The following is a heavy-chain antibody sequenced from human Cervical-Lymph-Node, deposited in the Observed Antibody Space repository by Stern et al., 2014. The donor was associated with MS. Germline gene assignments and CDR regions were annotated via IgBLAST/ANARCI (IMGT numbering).Heavy chain of an antibody. J-gene: IGHJ4*02. CDR1: GFSLSNARMG. Sequence: QVTLRESGPVLVKPTETLTLTCTVSGFSLSNARMGVSWIRQPPGKALEWLAHIFSNDEKSYSTSLKSRLTISKDTSKSQVVLTMTNMDPVDTATYYCARIGIDFWSGYYNFDYWGQGTLVTVSS. CDR2: IFSNDEK. D-gene: IGHD3-3*01. V-gene: IGHV2-26*01. CDR3: ARIGIDFWSGYYNFDY.